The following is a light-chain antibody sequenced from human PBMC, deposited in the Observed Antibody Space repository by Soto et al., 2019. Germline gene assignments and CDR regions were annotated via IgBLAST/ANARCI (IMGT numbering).Light chain of an antibody. CDR3: QHYDNLPLT. J-gene: IGKJ4*01. CDR2: DAS. CDR1: QDISNY. Sequence: DIQMTQSPSSLSASVGDRVTISCQASQDISNYLSWYQQKPGKAPKLLIYDASNLETGVPSRFSGRGSGTDFTFTISSLQPEDVATYYCQHYDNLPLTFGGGTKVDIK. V-gene: IGKV1-33*01.